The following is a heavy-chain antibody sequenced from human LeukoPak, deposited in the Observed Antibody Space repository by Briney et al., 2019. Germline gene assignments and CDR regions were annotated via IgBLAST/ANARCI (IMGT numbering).Heavy chain of an antibody. J-gene: IGHJ5*02. CDR3: ARDRTQNYDFWSGYYLNWFDP. CDR1: GGSISSGSYY. Sequence: SQTLSLTCTVSGGSISSGSYYWSWIRQPAGKGLEWIGRIYTSGSTNYNPSLKSRVTISVDTSKNQFSLKLGSVTAADTAVYYCARDRTQNYDFWSGYYLNWFDPWGQGTLVTVSS. D-gene: IGHD3-3*01. CDR2: IYTSGST. V-gene: IGHV4-61*02.